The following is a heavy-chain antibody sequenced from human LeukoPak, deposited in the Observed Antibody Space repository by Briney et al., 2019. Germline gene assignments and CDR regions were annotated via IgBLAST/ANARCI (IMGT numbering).Heavy chain of an antibody. V-gene: IGHV3-7*01. CDR1: GFTFSRAW. J-gene: IGHJ4*02. CDR3: ARDADGYED. Sequence: GGSLRLSCAASGFTFSRAWMSWVRQAPGKGLEWVADIKEDGSEDYYADSVKGRFAISKDNAKNSLYLQMNSLRAEDTAMYYCARDADGYEDWGQGTLVIVSS. D-gene: IGHD5-24*01. CDR2: IKEDGSED.